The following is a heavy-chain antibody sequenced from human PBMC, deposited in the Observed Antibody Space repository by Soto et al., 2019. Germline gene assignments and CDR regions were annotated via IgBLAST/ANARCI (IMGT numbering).Heavy chain of an antibody. CDR2: IHYRGST. V-gene: IGHV4-39*01. CDR3: ARGIGYYFDS. J-gene: IGHJ4*02. D-gene: IGHD5-12*01. CDR1: GASITSSSYF. Sequence: PWETLSLTCTVSGASITSSSYFWGWIRQPPGKGLEWIGNIHYRGSTYYNASLKSRVTISVDTSKNQFTLRLSSVTAADSAVYSCARGIGYYFDSWGQGTLVTAPQ.